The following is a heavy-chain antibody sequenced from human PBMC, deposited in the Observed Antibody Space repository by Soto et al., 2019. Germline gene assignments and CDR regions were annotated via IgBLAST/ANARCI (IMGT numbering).Heavy chain of an antibody. V-gene: IGHV4-31*03. J-gene: IGHJ4*02. CDR1: GGSISSGGYY. CDR2: IYYSGST. D-gene: IGHD3-9*01. Sequence: SETLSLTCTVSGGSISSGGYYWSWICQHPGKGLEWIGYIYYSGSTYYNPSLKSRVTISVDTSKNQFSLKLSSVTAADTAVYYCAREGYDILTGYYTRGYFDYWGQGTLVTVSS. CDR3: AREGYDILTGYYTRGYFDY.